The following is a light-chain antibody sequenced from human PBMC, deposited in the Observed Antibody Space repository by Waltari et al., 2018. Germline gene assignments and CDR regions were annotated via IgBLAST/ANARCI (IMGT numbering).Light chain of an antibody. CDR1: QSITNW. V-gene: IGKV1-5*03. CDR2: KAS. J-gene: IGKJ1*01. CDR3: QHYNSFSRT. Sequence: DFQMTQSPSTLSAFVGDRVPITCRASQSITNWLAWYQQRPGKAPKLLVYKASNLKSNVPSRFSGSGSGTEFTLTITSLQPDDVATYYCQHYNSFSRTFGQGTKVQIK.